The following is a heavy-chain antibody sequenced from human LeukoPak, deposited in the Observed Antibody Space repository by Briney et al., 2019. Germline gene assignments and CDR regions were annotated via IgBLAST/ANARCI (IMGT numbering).Heavy chain of an antibody. D-gene: IGHD5-18*01. CDR1: GFTFDDYA. CDR3: ARCAAMGARDAFDI. V-gene: IGHV3-9*01. CDR2: ISWNSGSI. Sequence: PGRSLRLSCAASGFTFDDYAMHWVRQAPGKGLEWVSGISWNSGSIGYADSVKGRFTISRDNAKNSLYLQMNSLRAEDTAVYYCARCAAMGARDAFDIWGQGTMVTVSS. J-gene: IGHJ3*02.